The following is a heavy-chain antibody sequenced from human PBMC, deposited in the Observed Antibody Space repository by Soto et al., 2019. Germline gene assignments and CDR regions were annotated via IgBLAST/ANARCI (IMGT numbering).Heavy chain of an antibody. CDR1: GFTFSNAW. CDR3: TTGWWCRGGSCRLPGH. J-gene: IGHJ4*02. Sequence: GGSLRLSCAASGFTFSNAWMSWVRQAPGKGLEWVGRIKSKTDGGTTDYAAPVKGRFTISRDDSKNTLYLQMNSLKTEDTAVYYCTTGWWCRGGSCRLPGHWGQGTLVTVSS. CDR2: IKSKTDGGTT. V-gene: IGHV3-15*01. D-gene: IGHD2-15*01.